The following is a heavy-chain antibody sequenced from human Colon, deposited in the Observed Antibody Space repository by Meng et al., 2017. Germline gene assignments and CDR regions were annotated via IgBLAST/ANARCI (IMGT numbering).Heavy chain of an antibody. CDR3: ARGGDKQWLVDDY. J-gene: IGHJ4*02. V-gene: IGHV4-59*01. CDR2: SSYSGT. CDR1: GASIRSYS. D-gene: IGHD6-19*01. Sequence: QGKLKESGQGLVKPSETLSLSCTVSGASIRSYSWSWIRQPPGKGLEWIGYSSYSGTDYNPSLKSRVTISRDTSRNQFSLKMSSVTAADTAVYYCARGGDKQWLVDDYWGQGTLVTVSS.